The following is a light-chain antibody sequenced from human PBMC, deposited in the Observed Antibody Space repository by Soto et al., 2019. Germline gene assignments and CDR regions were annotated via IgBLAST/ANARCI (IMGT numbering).Light chain of an antibody. CDR1: QTLSSNS. CDR2: GAS. V-gene: IGKV3-20*01. CDR3: QQYESSPIT. J-gene: IGKJ4*01. Sequence: EIVLTQSPGTLSLSPGERATLSCRASQTLSSNSLAWYQQRPGQTPRVLVYGASNRATGIPDKFSGSGSGTDFTLTISRLVPEDFAVYYCQQYESSPITFGGGTKVDI.